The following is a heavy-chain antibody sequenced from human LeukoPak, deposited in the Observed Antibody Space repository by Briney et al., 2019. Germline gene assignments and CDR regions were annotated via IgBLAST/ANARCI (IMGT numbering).Heavy chain of an antibody. D-gene: IGHD6-19*01. J-gene: IGHJ3*02. CDR1: GGTFSSYA. Sequence: SVKVSCKASGGTFSSYAISWVRQAPGQGLEWMGRIIPILGIANYAQKFQGRVTITADKSTSTAYMELSSLRSEDTAVYYCAKDVIPYSSGWRSGDWGCAFDIWGQETMVTVSS. CDR2: IIPILGIA. CDR3: AKDVIPYSSGWRSGDWGCAFDI. V-gene: IGHV1-69*04.